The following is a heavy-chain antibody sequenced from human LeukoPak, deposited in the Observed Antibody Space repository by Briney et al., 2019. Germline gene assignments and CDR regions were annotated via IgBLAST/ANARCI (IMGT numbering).Heavy chain of an antibody. J-gene: IGHJ4*02. Sequence: ASMKVSCKASEYIFTDYYIHWVRQAPGQGLERMGWINPHSGGTNYAQNFQDRVTMTGDTSISTAYMELSRLISDDTAIYYCARGGDNYDILTQWGQGTLVTVSS. V-gene: IGHV1-2*02. CDR1: EYIFTDYY. CDR2: INPHSGGT. D-gene: IGHD3-9*01. CDR3: ARGGDNYDILTQ.